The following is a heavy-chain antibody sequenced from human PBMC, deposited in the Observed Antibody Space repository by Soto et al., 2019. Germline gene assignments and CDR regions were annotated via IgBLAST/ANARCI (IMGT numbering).Heavy chain of an antibody. CDR1: GFTANGNT. J-gene: IGHJ4*02. D-gene: IGHD3-9*01. Sequence: EVQLVESGGGLVNPGGSLRLSFEASGFTANGNTLVGSPRAPGKGLEWVSVIYSDGSTYYADSVKGRFIISRDNSNNTLYFQMNSLRAEDTAVYYCATLTKYDILTGFYPCWGQGTLVTVSS. CDR3: ATLTKYDILTGFYPC. V-gene: IGHV3-66*01. CDR2: IYSDGST.